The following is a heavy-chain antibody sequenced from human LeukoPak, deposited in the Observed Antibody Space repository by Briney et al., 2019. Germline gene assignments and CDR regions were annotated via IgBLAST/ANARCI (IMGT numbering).Heavy chain of an antibody. V-gene: IGHV4-59*01. CDR3: ARSPAGRYYDCL. Sequence: SETLSLTCTVAGGSTSSYYWSWIRQPPGKGLEWIGYMSNSGNTKYNPSLKSRATISVDTSKNQFSLKMSSVTAADTAVYYCARSPAGRYYDCLWGQGTLVTVSS. CDR2: MSNSGNT. J-gene: IGHJ4*02. CDR1: GGSTSSYY. D-gene: IGHD3-3*01.